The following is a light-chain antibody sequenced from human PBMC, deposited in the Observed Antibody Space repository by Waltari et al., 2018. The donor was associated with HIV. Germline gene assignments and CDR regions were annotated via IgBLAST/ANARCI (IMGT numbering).Light chain of an antibody. J-gene: IGLJ3*02. CDR2: KDN. CDR3: QSADSSGTYWV. Sequence: SYELTQPPSVSVSPGQPARIICSGEALPKQYAFWYQQKPGQAPVVVIYKDNERPSGIPERFSGSSSGTTVTLTISGVQADDEADYYCQSADSSGTYWVFGGGTKLTVL. CDR1: ALPKQY. V-gene: IGLV3-25*03.